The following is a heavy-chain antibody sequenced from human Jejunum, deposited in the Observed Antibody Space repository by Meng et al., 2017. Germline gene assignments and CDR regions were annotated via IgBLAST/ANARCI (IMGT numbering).Heavy chain of an antibody. D-gene: IGHD1-26*01. V-gene: IGHV3-23*04. Sequence: GQVVELGGGLSQPGGSLEPSVATSGFTFSSNYMSWVRRAPGKGLEWVSARGRSGDTYYADSVKGRFTISRDKSKNTLYLEMSSLRAEDTAVYYCAKHLSGSYTFNYWGQGTLVTVSS. J-gene: IGHJ4*02. CDR2: RGRSGDT. CDR3: AKHLSGSYTFNY. CDR1: GFTFSSNY.